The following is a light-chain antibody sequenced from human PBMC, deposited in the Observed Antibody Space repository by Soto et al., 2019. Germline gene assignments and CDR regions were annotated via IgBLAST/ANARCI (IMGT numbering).Light chain of an antibody. CDR2: EVA. CDR3: SSYATSGTNVI. Sequence: QSVLTQPASVSGSPGQSITISCTGTNSDVGAYPYVSWYQQHPGNAPKLLIYEVADRPSGVSDRFSGSKSGNTASLTISALQAEDEAVYYCSSYATSGTNVIFGGGTKPTVL. J-gene: IGLJ2*01. V-gene: IGLV2-14*03. CDR1: NSDVGAYPY.